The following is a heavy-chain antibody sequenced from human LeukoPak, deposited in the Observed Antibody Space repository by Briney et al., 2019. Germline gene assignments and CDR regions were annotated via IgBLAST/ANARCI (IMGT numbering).Heavy chain of an antibody. Sequence: ASVKVSCKASGYTFTGYYMHWVRQAPGQGLEWMGRINPNSGGTNYAQKFQGRVTMTRDTSTSTVYMELSSLRSEDTAVYYCARDPRDGDYDFWSGYYMEVSPWFDPWGQGTLVTVSS. CDR3: ARDPRDGDYDFWSGYYMEVSPWFDP. CDR1: GYTFTGYY. D-gene: IGHD3-3*01. J-gene: IGHJ5*02. V-gene: IGHV1-2*06. CDR2: INPNSGGT.